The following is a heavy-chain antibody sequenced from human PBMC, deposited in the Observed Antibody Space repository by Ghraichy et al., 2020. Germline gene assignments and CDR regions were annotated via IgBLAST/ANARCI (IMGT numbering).Heavy chain of an antibody. Sequence: SETLSLTCTVSGGSVSSGSYYWSWIRQPPGKGLEWIGYIYYSGSTNYNPSLKSRVTISVDTSKNQFSLKLSSVTAADTAVYYCARDSYYDFWSGYATNWFDPWGQGTLVTVSS. CDR2: IYYSGST. CDR1: GGSVSSGSYY. J-gene: IGHJ5*02. V-gene: IGHV4-61*01. D-gene: IGHD3-3*01. CDR3: ARDSYYDFWSGYATNWFDP.